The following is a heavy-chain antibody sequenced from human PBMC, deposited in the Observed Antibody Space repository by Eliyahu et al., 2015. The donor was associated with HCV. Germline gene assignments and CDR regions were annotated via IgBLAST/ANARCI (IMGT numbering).Heavy chain of an antibody. J-gene: IGHJ4*02. CDR2: ISSSSSYI. CDR1: GXTFSSXX. CDR3: ARLSTSGWYFDY. D-gene: IGHD6-19*01. Sequence: EVQLVESGGGLVKPGGSLRLSXAASGXTFSSXXMNWVRQAPGKGLEWVSSISSSSSYISYADSVKGRFTISRDNAKNSLYLQMNSLRAEDTAVYYCARLSTSGWYFDYWGQGTLVTVSS. V-gene: IGHV3-21*01.